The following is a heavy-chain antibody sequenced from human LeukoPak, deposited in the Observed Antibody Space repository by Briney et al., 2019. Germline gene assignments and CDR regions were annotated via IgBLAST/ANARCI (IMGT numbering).Heavy chain of an antibody. CDR2: INPSGGST. CDR1: GYTFTSYY. V-gene: IGHV1-46*01. J-gene: IGHJ6*02. Sequence: ASVKVSCRASGYTFTSYYMHWVRQAPGQGLEWMGIINPSGGSTSYAQKFQGRVTMTRDTSTSTVYMELRSLRSDDTAVYYCAREFRQVLRFLEWEKTYYGMDVWGQGTTVTVSS. CDR3: AREFRQVLRFLEWEKTYYGMDV. D-gene: IGHD3-3*01.